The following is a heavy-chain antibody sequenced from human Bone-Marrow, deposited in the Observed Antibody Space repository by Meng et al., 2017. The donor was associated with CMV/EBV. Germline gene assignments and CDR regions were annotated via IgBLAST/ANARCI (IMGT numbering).Heavy chain of an antibody. CDR3: AREGYYDSSGYEY. J-gene: IGHJ4*02. CDR2: IYSGGST. CDR1: GFTVSSNY. Sequence: GESLKISCAASGFTVSSNYMSWVRQAPGKGLEWVSVIYSGGSTYYADSVKGRFTISRDNSKNTLYLQMNSMRAEDTAVYYCAREGYYDSSGYEYRGQGTLVTVSS. D-gene: IGHD3-22*01. V-gene: IGHV3-53*01.